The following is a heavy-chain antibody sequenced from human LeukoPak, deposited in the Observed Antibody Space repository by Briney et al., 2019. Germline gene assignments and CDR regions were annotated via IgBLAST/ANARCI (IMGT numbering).Heavy chain of an antibody. CDR3: AKGFHSGSNAYYFDY. J-gene: IGHJ4*02. CDR1: GFTFSSYA. V-gene: IGHV3-23*01. CDR2: ISGSGGIT. D-gene: IGHD7-27*01. Sequence: GGSLRLSCAASGFTFSSYAMTWVRQAPGKGLEWVSAISGSGGITYYADSVKGRFTFSRDNSKNTLYLQMNSLRAEDTAIYYCAKGFHSGSNAYYFDYWGQGALVTVSS.